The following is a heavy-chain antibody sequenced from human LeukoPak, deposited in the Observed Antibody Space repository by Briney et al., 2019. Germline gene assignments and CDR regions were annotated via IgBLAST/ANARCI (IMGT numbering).Heavy chain of an antibody. CDR1: GFTFSSYA. D-gene: IGHD5-24*01. V-gene: IGHV3-23*01. CDR2: LSAGGDFT. Sequence: GGSLRLSCAASGFTFSSYAMYWVRQAPGKGLEWVSGLSAGGDFTYYADSVKGRFTISRDNSKNTLYMEMNSLRVEDTAVYCCAKRGNTISFFDPWGQGTLVTVSS. CDR3: AKRGNTISFFDP. J-gene: IGHJ5*02.